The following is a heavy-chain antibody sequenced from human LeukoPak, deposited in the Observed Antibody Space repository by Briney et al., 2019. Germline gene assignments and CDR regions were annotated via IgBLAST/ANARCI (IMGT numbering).Heavy chain of an antibody. V-gene: IGHV2-5*01. Sequence: SGPTLVKPTQTLTLTCTFSGFSLSTSGVGVGWIRQPPGKALEWLAVIYWNDDKRYSPSLKSRLTITKDTSKNQVVLTMTNMDPVDTATYYCALMGSSLQLWLRFDPWGQGTLVTVSS. D-gene: IGHD5-18*01. CDR1: GFSLSTSGVG. J-gene: IGHJ5*02. CDR3: ALMGSSLQLWLRFDP. CDR2: IYWNDDK.